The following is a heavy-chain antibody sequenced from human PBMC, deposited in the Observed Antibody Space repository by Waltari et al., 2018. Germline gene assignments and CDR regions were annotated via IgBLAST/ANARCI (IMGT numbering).Heavy chain of an antibody. V-gene: IGHV4-59*01. J-gene: IGHJ3*02. D-gene: IGHD3-3*01. Sequence: QVQLQESGPGLVKPSETLSLTCTVSGASIRSYHWTWIRQPPGKGLEWIGHISYSGDTSYNPSLKSRVTISVDTSKNHFSLKLTSVTAADTAVYYCARATVFGVVTDTFDIWSQGTIVTVSS. CDR2: ISYSGDT. CDR1: GASIRSYH. CDR3: ARATVFGVVTDTFDI.